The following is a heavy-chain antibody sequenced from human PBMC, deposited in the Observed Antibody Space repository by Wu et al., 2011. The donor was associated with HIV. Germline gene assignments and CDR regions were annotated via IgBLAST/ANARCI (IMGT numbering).Heavy chain of an antibody. Sequence: QVQLVQSGAEVKKPGTSVKVSCKAAGGNFSSYSITWVRQAPGQGLEWMGGIIPISGKANYAQKFQGRVTITADKSTSTAYMELRSLRSEDTAVYYCARDFGGDEEYWGQGTLVTVSS. J-gene: IGHJ4*02. CDR3: ARDFGGDEEY. CDR2: IIPISGKA. V-gene: IGHV1-69*14. CDR1: GGNFSSYS. D-gene: IGHD2-21*01.